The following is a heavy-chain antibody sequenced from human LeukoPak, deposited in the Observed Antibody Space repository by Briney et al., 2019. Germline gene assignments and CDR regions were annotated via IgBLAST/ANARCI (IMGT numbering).Heavy chain of an antibody. CDR3: ARDGTIAAAGTVYYYYGMDV. Sequence: SVKVSCKASGGTFSSYAISWVRQAPGQGLEWMGGIIPIFGTANYAQKFQGRVTITADESTSTACMELSSLRSEDTAVYYCARDGTIAAAGTVYYYYGMDVWGQGTTVTVSS. D-gene: IGHD6-13*01. CDR1: GGTFSSYA. CDR2: IIPIFGTA. V-gene: IGHV1-69*13. J-gene: IGHJ6*02.